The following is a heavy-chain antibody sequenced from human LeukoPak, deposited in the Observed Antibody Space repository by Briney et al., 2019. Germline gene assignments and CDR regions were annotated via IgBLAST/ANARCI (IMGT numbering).Heavy chain of an antibody. CDR3: ARDSRSIAARPVDY. CDR1: GFTFSSYS. J-gene: IGHJ4*02. Sequence: GGSLRLSCAASGFTFSSYSMNWVRQAPGKGLEWVSSISSSSSYIYYADSVKGRFTISRNNAKNSLYLQMNSLRAEDTAVYYCARDSRSIAARPVDYWGQGTLVTVSS. V-gene: IGHV3-21*01. D-gene: IGHD6-6*01. CDR2: ISSSSSYI.